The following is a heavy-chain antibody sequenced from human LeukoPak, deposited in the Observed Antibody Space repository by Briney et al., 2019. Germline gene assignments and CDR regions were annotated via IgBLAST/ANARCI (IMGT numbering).Heavy chain of an antibody. V-gene: IGHV4-34*01. Sequence: GSLRLSCAASGFTFSNAWMSWIRQPPGKGLEWIGEINHSGSTNYNPSLKSRVTISVDTSKNQFSLKLSSVTAADTAVYYCARRGGIAVAGPTLDFDYWGQGTLVTVSS. CDR2: INHSGST. CDR3: ARRGGIAVAGPTLDFDY. CDR1: GFTFSNAW. D-gene: IGHD6-19*01. J-gene: IGHJ4*02.